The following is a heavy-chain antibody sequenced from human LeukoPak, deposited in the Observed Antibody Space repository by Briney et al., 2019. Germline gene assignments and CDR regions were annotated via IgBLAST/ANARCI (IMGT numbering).Heavy chain of an antibody. CDR3: ARVGIAAADYGMDV. J-gene: IGHJ6*04. Sequence: SGGSLRLSCAASGFTFSDYYMSWIRQAPGKGLEWVSYISSSSSYTNYAGSVKGRFTISRDNAKNSLYLQMNSLRAEDTAVYYCARVGIAAADYGMDVWGKGTTVTVSS. V-gene: IGHV3-11*06. D-gene: IGHD6-13*01. CDR1: GFTFSDYY. CDR2: ISSSSSYT.